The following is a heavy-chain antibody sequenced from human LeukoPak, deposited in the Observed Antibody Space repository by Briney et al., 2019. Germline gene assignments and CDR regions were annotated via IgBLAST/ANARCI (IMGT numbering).Heavy chain of an antibody. J-gene: IGHJ6*03. V-gene: IGHV4-59*01. CDR1: GGSSSSYY. CDR3: ARGPITMLRGKASTYYYYYMDV. Sequence: SETLSLTCTVSGGSSSSYYWSWIRQPPGKGLEWIGYIYYSGSTNYNPSLKSRVTLSVDTSKTQFSLKLSSVTAADTAVYYCARGPITMLRGKASTYYYYYMDVWGKGTTVTISS. D-gene: IGHD3-10*01. CDR2: IYYSGST.